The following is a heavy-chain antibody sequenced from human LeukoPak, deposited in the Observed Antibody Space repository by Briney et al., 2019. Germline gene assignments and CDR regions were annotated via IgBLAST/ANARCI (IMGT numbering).Heavy chain of an antibody. CDR1: GGSISSYY. Sequence: SETLSLTCTVSGGSISSYYWSWIRQPAGKGLEWIGRIYTSGSTNYNPSLKSRVTMSVDTSKNPFSLKLSSVTAADTAVYYCATLIAARPSPDYYYSYMDVWGKGTTVTVSS. CDR2: IYTSGST. J-gene: IGHJ6*03. D-gene: IGHD6-6*01. V-gene: IGHV4-4*07. CDR3: ATLIAARPSPDYYYSYMDV.